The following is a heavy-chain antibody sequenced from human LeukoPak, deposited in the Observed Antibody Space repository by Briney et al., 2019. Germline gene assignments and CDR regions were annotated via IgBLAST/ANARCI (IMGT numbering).Heavy chain of an antibody. CDR2: INLNSGGT. CDR3: ARGGLRYYGMDV. CDR1: GYTFTGYY. V-gene: IGHV1-2*04. J-gene: IGHJ6*04. Sequence: ASVKVSCKASGYTFTGYYMHWVRQAPGQGLEWMGWINLNSGGTNYAQKFQGWVTMTRDTSISTAYVELSRLRSDDTAVYYCARGGLRYYGMDVWGKGTTVTVSS. D-gene: IGHD3-16*01.